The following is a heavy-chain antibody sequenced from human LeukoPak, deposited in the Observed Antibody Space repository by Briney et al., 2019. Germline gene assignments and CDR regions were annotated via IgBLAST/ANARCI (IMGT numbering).Heavy chain of an antibody. CDR3: ASTGYSYGYYFDY. V-gene: IGHV4-34*01. CDR1: GGSFSGYY. Sequence: SETLSLTCAVYGGSFSGYYWSRIRQPPGKGLEWIGEINHSGSTNYNPSLKSRVTISVDTSKNQFSLKLSSVTAADTAVYYCASTGYSYGYYFDYWGQGTLVTVSS. J-gene: IGHJ4*02. D-gene: IGHD5-18*01. CDR2: INHSGST.